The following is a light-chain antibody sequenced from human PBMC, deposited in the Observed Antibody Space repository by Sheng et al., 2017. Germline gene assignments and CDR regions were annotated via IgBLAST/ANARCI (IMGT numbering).Light chain of an antibody. CDR3: QSYDSSLSGSI. J-gene: IGLJ2*01. CDR2: GSR. Sequence: QTVLTQPPSLSGAPGQTVTISCTGTSSNIGADFDVHWYQQSPGTAPKLLIYGSRNRPSGVPDRFSGSKSGTSASLAITGLQTEDEADYYCQSYDSSLSGSIFGGGTKLTVL. CDR1: SSNIGADFD. V-gene: IGLV1-40*01.